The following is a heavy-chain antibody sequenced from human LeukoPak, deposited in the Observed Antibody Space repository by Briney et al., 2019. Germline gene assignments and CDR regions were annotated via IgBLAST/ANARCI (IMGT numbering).Heavy chain of an antibody. Sequence: SETLSLTCTVSGGSISSYYWSWIRQPPGKGLEWIGDINYSGSTNYNPSLKSRVTISVDTSKNQFSLKLSSVTAADTAVYYCARVTSGPLYYYYYGMDVWGQGTTVTVSS. V-gene: IGHV4-59*01. CDR2: INYSGST. D-gene: IGHD2-15*01. CDR3: ARVTSGPLYYYYYGMDV. J-gene: IGHJ6*02. CDR1: GGSISSYY.